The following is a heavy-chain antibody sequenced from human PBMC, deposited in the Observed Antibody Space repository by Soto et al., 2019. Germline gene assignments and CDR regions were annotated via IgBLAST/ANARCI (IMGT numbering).Heavy chain of an antibody. V-gene: IGHV1-69*13. D-gene: IGHD1-26*01. CDR2: IIPIFGTA. CDR3: ASSGSYSAEYFQH. CDR1: GGTFSSYA. Sequence: GASVKVSCKASGGTFSSYAISWGRQAPGQGLEWMGGIIPIFGTANYAQKFQGRVTITADESTSTAYMELSSLRSEDTAVYYCASSGSYSAEYFQHWGQGTLVTVSS. J-gene: IGHJ1*01.